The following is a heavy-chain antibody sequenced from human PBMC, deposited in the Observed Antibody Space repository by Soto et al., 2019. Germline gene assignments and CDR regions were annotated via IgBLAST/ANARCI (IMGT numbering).Heavy chain of an antibody. D-gene: IGHD3-22*01. V-gene: IGHV1-46*01. Sequence: ASVKVSCKASGYTFTSYYMHWVRQAPGQGLEWMGIINPSGGSTSYAQKFQGRVTMTRDTSTSTVYMELSSLRSEDTAVYYCARERGAYYDSSGYFLLDYWGQGTLVTVSS. CDR3: ARERGAYYDSSGYFLLDY. J-gene: IGHJ4*02. CDR2: INPSGGST. CDR1: GYTFTSYY.